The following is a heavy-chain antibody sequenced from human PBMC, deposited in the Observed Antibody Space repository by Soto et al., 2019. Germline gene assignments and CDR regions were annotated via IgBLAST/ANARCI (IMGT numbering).Heavy chain of an antibody. Sequence: QVQLVQSGAEVKKPGSSVRVSCKASGGTFSNYSINWVRQAPGQGLEWMGGIIPIFDTTRFAQKFQGRVTITADESTSTALMQLMGLRSEDTAVYYCARDVVVGVLATTRGGACFDPWGQGTLVTVSS. D-gene: IGHD2-15*01. CDR3: ARDVVVGVLATTRGGACFDP. CDR1: GGTFSNYS. CDR2: IIPIFDTT. J-gene: IGHJ5*02. V-gene: IGHV1-69*01.